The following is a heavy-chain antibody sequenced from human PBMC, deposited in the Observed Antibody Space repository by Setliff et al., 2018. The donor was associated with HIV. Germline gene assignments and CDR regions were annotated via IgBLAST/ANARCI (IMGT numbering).Heavy chain of an antibody. CDR1: GDSISSGSYY. D-gene: IGHD1-26*01. V-gene: IGHV4-61*09. CDR2: IFTSGST. J-gene: IGHJ4*02. Sequence: PSETLSLTCAVSGDSISSGSYYWSWIRQPAGEGLEWIGHIFTSGSTNYNPSLKSRVSISLDTSKNQFSLKLSSVTVADTAMYYCARGRGSYWGQGTLVTVSS. CDR3: ARGRGSY.